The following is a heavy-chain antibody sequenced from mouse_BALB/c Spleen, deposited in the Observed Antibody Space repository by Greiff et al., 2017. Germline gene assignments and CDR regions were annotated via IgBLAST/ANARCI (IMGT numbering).Heavy chain of an antibody. CDR3: ARGLQLGAY. Sequence: EVQLQQSGPGLVKPSQSLSLTCTVTGYSITSDYAWNWIRQFPGNKLEWMGYISYSGSTSYNPSLKSRISITRDTSKNQFFLQLNSVTTEDTATYYCARGLQLGAYWGQGTLVTVSA. CDR2: ISYSGST. V-gene: IGHV3-2*02. CDR1: GYSITSDYA. J-gene: IGHJ3*01. D-gene: IGHD3-3*01.